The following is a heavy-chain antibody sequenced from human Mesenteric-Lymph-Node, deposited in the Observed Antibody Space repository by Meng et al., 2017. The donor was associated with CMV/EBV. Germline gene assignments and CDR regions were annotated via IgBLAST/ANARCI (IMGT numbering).Heavy chain of an antibody. CDR1: GFTVSRNY. D-gene: IGHD3-16*01. CDR2: INSGGRT. J-gene: IGHJ3*02. V-gene: IGHV3-66*02. CDR3: ARDPRYDYVWGKPGSFDI. Sequence: GESLKISCAVSGFTVSRNYINWVRQAPGKVLEWVAVINSGGRTYYSDSVKGRFTVSRDDAKNTLYLEMISLRPEDTAVYFCARDPRYDYVWGKPGSFDIWGQGEMVTVSS.